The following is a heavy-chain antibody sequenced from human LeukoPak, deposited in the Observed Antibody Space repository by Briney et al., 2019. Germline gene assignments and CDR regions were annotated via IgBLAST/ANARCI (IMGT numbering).Heavy chain of an antibody. V-gene: IGHV4-39*07. Sequence: PSGTLSLTCTVSGGSISSSSYYWGWIRQPPGKGLEWIGSICYSGSTYYNPSLKSRVTISVDTSKNQFSLKLSSVTAADTAVYYCARASASIGGDALDIWGQGTMVTVSS. D-gene: IGHD3-16*01. CDR1: GGSISSSSYY. CDR3: ARASASIGGDALDI. CDR2: ICYSGST. J-gene: IGHJ3*02.